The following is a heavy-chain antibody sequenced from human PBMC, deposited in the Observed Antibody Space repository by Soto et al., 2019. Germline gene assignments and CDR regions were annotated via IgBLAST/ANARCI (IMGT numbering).Heavy chain of an antibody. CDR3: ARETSGSYRLDY. J-gene: IGHJ4*02. CDR2: MNPNSGNT. V-gene: IGHV1-8*01. D-gene: IGHD1-26*01. Sequence: XSVKVSYKASGYTFTSYDINWVRQATGQGLEWMGWMNPNSGNTGYAQKFQGRVTMTRNTSISTAYMELSSMRSEDTAVYYCARETSGSYRLDYWGQGTLVTVSS. CDR1: GYTFTSYD.